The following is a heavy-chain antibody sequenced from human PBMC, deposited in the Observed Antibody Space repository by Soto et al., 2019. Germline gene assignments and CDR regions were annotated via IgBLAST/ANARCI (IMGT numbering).Heavy chain of an antibody. Sequence: PSETLSLTCAVSGYSISSGYYWGWIRQPPGKGLEWIGSIYHSGSTYYNPSLKSRLTISVDTSKNQFSLKLSSVTAADTAMYYRARVWMPTVTRGNKNWFDPWGRGTMVTVSS. V-gene: IGHV4-38-2*01. CDR3: ARVWMPTVTRGNKNWFDP. CDR2: IYHSGST. D-gene: IGHD4-17*01. J-gene: IGHJ5*02. CDR1: GYSISSGYY.